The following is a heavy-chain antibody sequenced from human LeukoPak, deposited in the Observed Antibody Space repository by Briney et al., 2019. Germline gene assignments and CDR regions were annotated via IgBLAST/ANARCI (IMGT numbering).Heavy chain of an antibody. CDR3: AKRGDSGSYHYYYYGMDV. V-gene: IGHV3-23*01. CDR2: ISGSGGST. Sequence: GGSLRLSCAASGFTFSSYAMSWVRQAPGKGLEWVSAISGSGGSTYYADSVKGRFTISRDDSKNTLYLQMNSLRAEDTAVYYCAKRGDSGSYHYYYYGMDVWGQGTTVTVSS. D-gene: IGHD1-26*01. CDR1: GFTFSSYA. J-gene: IGHJ6*02.